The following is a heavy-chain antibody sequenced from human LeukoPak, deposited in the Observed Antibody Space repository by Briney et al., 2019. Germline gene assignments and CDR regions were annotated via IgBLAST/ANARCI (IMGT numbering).Heavy chain of an antibody. Sequence: SETLSLTCTVSGYSISSGYYWGWIRQPPGKGLEWIGSIYHSGSTYYNPSLKSRVTISVDTSKNQFSLKLSSVTAADTAVYYCARHYYDSSGYYYSLNNYFDYWGQGTLVTVSS. V-gene: IGHV4-38-2*02. CDR3: ARHYYDSSGYYYSLNNYFDY. CDR1: GYSISSGYY. J-gene: IGHJ4*02. D-gene: IGHD3-22*01. CDR2: IYHSGST.